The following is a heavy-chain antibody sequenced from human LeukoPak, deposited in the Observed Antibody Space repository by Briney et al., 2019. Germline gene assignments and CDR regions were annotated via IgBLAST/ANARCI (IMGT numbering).Heavy chain of an antibody. Sequence: PSETLSLTCSVSGASISSHYWSWIRQPPGKGLEWIGYIHYSGSTNYNPSLKSRVTISLDTSKNQFSLKVSSVTAADTAVYYCARHSSGYLSYFDYWGQGTLVPVSS. CDR1: GASISSHY. V-gene: IGHV4-59*08. J-gene: IGHJ4*02. CDR3: ARHSSGYLSYFDY. CDR2: IHYSGST. D-gene: IGHD3-22*01.